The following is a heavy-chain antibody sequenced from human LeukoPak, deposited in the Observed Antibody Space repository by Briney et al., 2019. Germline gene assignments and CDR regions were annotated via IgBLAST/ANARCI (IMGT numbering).Heavy chain of an antibody. V-gene: IGHV4-39*07. CDR1: GGSISSSSDY. D-gene: IGHD3-22*01. Sequence: SETLSLTCTVSGGSISSSSDYWGWIRQAPGKGLEWIGSIYYSENTYYNSSLKSRVTISVDTSKNQFSLKLRSVTAADTAVYYCARYYDSIPHYFDYWGQGTLVTVSS. J-gene: IGHJ4*02. CDR2: IYYSENT. CDR3: ARYYDSIPHYFDY.